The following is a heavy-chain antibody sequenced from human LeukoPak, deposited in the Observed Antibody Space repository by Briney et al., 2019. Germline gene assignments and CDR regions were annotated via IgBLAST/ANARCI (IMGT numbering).Heavy chain of an antibody. CDR2: IYYSGST. CDR1: GGSVSSSSYS. V-gene: IGHV4-39*01. Sequence: SETLSLTCTVSGGSVSSSSYSWGWIRQPPGKGLEWLGSIYYSGSTYYNPSLKSRVTISVDTSKNQFSLRLSSVTAADTAVYYCATDTTASFYYMDVWGKGTTVTVSS. D-gene: IGHD1-1*01. CDR3: ATDTTASFYYMDV. J-gene: IGHJ6*03.